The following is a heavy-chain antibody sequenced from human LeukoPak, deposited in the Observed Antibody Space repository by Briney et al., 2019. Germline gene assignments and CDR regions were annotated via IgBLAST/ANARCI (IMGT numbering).Heavy chain of an antibody. D-gene: IGHD2-8*01. CDR3: TRVRRYVLMVYAIKGFDY. CDR2: IRSKAYGGTT. J-gene: IGHJ4*02. CDR1: GFTFGDYA. V-gene: IGHV3-49*03. Sequence: PGGSLRLSCTASGFTFGDYAMSWFRQAPGKGLEWVGFIRSKAYGGTTEYAASVKGRFTISRDDSKSIAYLHMNSLKTEDTAVYYCTRVRRYVLMVYAIKGFDYWGQGTLVTVSS.